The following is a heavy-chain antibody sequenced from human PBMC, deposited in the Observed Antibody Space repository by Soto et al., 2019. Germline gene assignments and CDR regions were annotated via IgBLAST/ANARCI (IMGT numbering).Heavy chain of an antibody. CDR3: ARAERALDHWLDPDACVI. CDR1: GGTFSSYT. V-gene: IGHV1-69*02. J-gene: IGHJ3*02. D-gene: IGHD1-1*01. CDR2: IIPLLGLA. Sequence: QVQLVQSGAEVKKPGSSVKVSCKASGGTFSSYTISWVRQAPGQGLEWLGRIIPLLGLANYAQKFQGRVTITADKSTSTAYMELRSVRSEDTVVYYCARAERALDHWLDPDACVIWGQGTMVTVSS.